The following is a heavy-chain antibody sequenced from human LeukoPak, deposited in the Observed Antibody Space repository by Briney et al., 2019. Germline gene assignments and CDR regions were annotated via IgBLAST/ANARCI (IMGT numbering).Heavy chain of an antibody. CDR2: IDSGSSTI. CDR1: GFTSSSYS. V-gene: IGHV3-48*01. D-gene: IGHD5-18*01. CDR3: ARQVGYSYGLFDQ. J-gene: IGHJ4*02. Sequence: GGSLRLSCAASGFTSSSYSMDWVRQAPGKGLEWVSYIDSGSSTIHYADSVNGRFTISRDNAKNSLYLQMNSLRPEDTAVYYCARQVGYSYGLFDQWGQGTLVIVSS.